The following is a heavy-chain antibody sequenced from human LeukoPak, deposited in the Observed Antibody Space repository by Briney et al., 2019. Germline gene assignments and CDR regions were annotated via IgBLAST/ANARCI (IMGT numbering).Heavy chain of an antibody. D-gene: IGHD4-11*01. CDR3: ARDLGTTVTTNSFDY. V-gene: IGHV3-53*05. CDR1: GFTVSSNY. Sequence: PGGSLRLSCAASGFTVSSNYMSWVRQAPGKGLEWVSVIYSGGSTYYADSVKGRFTISRDNSKNTLYLQMNSLRAEDTAVYYCARDLGTTVTTNSFDYWGQGTLVTVSS. J-gene: IGHJ4*02. CDR2: IYSGGST.